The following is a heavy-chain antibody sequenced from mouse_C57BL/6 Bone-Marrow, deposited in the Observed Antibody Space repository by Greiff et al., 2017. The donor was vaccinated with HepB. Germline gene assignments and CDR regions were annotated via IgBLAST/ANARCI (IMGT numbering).Heavy chain of an antibody. CDR3: ARESYYYGSSYVADYAMDY. J-gene: IGHJ4*01. CDR2: ISDGCSYT. Sequence: DVKLVESGGGLVKPGGSLKLSCAASGFTFSSYAMSWVRQTPEKRLEWVATISDGCSYTYYPDNVKGRFTISRDNAKNNLYLQMSHLKSEDTAMYYCARESYYYGSSYVADYAMDYWGQGTSVTVSS. D-gene: IGHD1-1*01. CDR1: GFTFSSYA. V-gene: IGHV5-4*01.